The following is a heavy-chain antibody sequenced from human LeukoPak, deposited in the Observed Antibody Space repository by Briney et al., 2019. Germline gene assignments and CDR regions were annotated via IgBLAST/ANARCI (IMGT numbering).Heavy chain of an antibody. CDR2: ISGRSGFI. CDR3: ARVRGPTVTTWYFEF. CDR1: GFTLTSYS. Sequence: GGSLRLSCVASGFTLTSYSIIWVRQAPGKGLEWISYISGRSGFIYYADSVKGRFTVSRDNAKNSAYLQMNSLRAEDTSVYFCARVRGPTVTTWYFEFWGSGTLAIVSS. J-gene: IGHJ2*01. V-gene: IGHV3-48*01. D-gene: IGHD4-17*01.